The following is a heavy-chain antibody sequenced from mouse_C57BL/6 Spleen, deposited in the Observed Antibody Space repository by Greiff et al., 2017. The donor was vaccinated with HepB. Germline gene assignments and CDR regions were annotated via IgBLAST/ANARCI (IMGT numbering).Heavy chain of an antibody. CDR3: ARSLITTVVATDFDY. CDR2: IYPGDGDT. J-gene: IGHJ2*01. Sequence: QVQLQQSGPELVKPGASVKISCKASGYAFSSSWMNWVKQRPGKGLEWIGRIYPGDGDTNYNGKFKGKATLTADESSSTAYMQLSSLTSEDSAVYFCARSLITTVVATDFDYWGQGTTLTVSS. D-gene: IGHD1-1*01. CDR1: GYAFSSSW. V-gene: IGHV1-82*01.